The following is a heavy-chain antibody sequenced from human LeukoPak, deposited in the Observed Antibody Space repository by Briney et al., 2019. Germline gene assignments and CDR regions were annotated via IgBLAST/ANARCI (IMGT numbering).Heavy chain of an antibody. Sequence: GGSLRLSCAASGFTFSSYGMHWVRQAPGKGLEWVAFIRYDGSNKYYADSVKGRFTISRDNSKNTLYLQMNSLRAEDTAVYYCASPKAVAAAGRGFDYWGQGTLVSVSS. CDR2: IRYDGSNK. J-gene: IGHJ4*02. CDR3: ASPKAVAAAGRGFDY. CDR1: GFTFSSYG. V-gene: IGHV3-30*02. D-gene: IGHD6-13*01.